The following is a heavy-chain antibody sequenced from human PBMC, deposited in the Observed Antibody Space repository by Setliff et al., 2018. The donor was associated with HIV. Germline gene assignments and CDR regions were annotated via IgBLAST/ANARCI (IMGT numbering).Heavy chain of an antibody. Sequence: GGSLRLSCAASGFTFSSYAMSWVRQAPGKGLEWVSAISGSGGSTYYADSVKGRFTISRDNSKNTLYLQMNSLRVEDTALYYCARDLSRSADYGVFDSWGQGTPVTVSS. CDR3: ARDLSRSADYGVFDS. CDR2: ISGSGGST. J-gene: IGHJ4*02. D-gene: IGHD4-17*01. V-gene: IGHV3-23*01. CDR1: GFTFSSYA.